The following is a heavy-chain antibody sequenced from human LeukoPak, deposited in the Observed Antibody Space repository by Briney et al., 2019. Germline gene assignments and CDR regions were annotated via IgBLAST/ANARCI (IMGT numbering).Heavy chain of an antibody. V-gene: IGHV3-53*01. Sequence: GGSLRLSCAASGFTVSSNYMSWVRQAPGKGLEGVSILYSAGATYYADSVKGRFTISRDNSKNTLYLQMNSLRVEDTAVYYCASGGTGARKFYSDPFHHWGQGTLVTVSS. CDR2: LYSAGAT. J-gene: IGHJ4*02. CDR1: GFTVSSNY. D-gene: IGHD2-15*01. CDR3: ASGGTGARKFYSDPFHH.